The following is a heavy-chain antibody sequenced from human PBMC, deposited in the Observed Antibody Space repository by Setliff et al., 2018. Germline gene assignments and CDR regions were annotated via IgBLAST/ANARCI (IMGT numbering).Heavy chain of an antibody. CDR1: GYTFTNYY. CDR3: ARGGSPDCSTAGCRYGDYVY. J-gene: IGHJ4*02. Sequence: AASVKVSCKASGYTFTNYYINWVRQAPGQGLEWMGIINPRAGTTSYAQKLQGRVTMTRDTSTNTVYMELSSLRSEDTAVYYCARGGSPDCSTAGCRYGDYVYWGQGTQVTVS. D-gene: IGHD2-2*01. CDR2: INPRAGTT. V-gene: IGHV1-46*03.